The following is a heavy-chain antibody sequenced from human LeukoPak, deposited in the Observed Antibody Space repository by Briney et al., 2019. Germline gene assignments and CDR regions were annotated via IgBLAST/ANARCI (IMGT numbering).Heavy chain of an antibody. Sequence: PGGSLRLSCAASGFAFSSYEMNWVRQAPGKGLEWVAVISYDGSNKYYADSVKGRFTISRDNSKNTLYLQMNSLRAEDTAVYYCAKDRDSSGGYYFDYWGQGTLVTVSS. V-gene: IGHV3-30*18. J-gene: IGHJ4*02. CDR3: AKDRDSSGGYYFDY. D-gene: IGHD6-19*01. CDR2: ISYDGSNK. CDR1: GFAFSSYE.